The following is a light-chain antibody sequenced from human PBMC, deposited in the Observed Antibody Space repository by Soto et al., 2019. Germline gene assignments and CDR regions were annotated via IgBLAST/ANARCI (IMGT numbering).Light chain of an antibody. CDR3: QTWGAGMV. V-gene: IGLV4-69*01. CDR1: SWHSDYA. CDR2: LNSDGSH. Sequence: QSVLTQSPSASASLGASVKLTCTLSSWHSDYAIAWHQQQPEKGPRYLMKLNSDGSHSKGDGIPDRFSGSSSGAERYLTISSLQSEDEADYHCQTWGAGMVFGGGTKLTVL. J-gene: IGLJ3*02.